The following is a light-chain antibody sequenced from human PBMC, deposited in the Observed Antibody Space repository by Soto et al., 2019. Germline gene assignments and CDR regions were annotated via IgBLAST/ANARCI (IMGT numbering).Light chain of an antibody. Sequence: EIMLTQSPGTLSLSPGERATLSCRASQSVSSSYLAWYQQKLGQAPRLLIYGASSRATGIPDRFSGSGSGTDFTLTISRLEPEDFAVYYCQQYGSSPRTFGQGTKVEIK. V-gene: IGKV3-20*01. CDR2: GAS. CDR3: QQYGSSPRT. J-gene: IGKJ1*01. CDR1: QSVSSSY.